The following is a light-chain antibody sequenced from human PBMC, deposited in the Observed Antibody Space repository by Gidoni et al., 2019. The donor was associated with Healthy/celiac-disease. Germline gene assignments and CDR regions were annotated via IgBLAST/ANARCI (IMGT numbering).Light chain of an antibody. CDR1: RGSIASNY. CDR3: QSYDSSNCEV. Sequence: NFMLTQPHSVSESPGKTVTISCTRSRGSIASNYVQWYHQRPGSSPTTVIYEDTQRPSGVPDRFTGSIDSSSNSASLTISGLKTEDEADYDGQSYDSSNCEVFGGGTKLTVL. J-gene: IGLJ3*02. CDR2: EDT. V-gene: IGLV6-57*01.